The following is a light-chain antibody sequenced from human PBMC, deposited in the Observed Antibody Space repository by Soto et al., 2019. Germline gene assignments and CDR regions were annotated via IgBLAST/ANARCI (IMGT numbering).Light chain of an antibody. J-gene: IGKJ2*03. CDR1: QSVSTTY. CDR2: ATS. Sequence: IVLTQSPGSLSLSPGEGATLSCRASQSVSTTYLAWYQLKPGQAPRLVIYATSSWAAGIPDRFRGSGSGTEFTLTISSLEPEDVGVYFCQQYGTSPPYSFGQGTKLEIK. CDR3: QQYGTSPPYS. V-gene: IGKV3-20*01.